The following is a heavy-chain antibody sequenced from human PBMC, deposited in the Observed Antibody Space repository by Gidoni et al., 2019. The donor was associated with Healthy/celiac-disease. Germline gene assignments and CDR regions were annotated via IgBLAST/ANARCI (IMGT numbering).Heavy chain of an antibody. CDR1: GCPFSSYA. CDR3: ANFLTTVTGGYFDY. J-gene: IGHJ4*02. Sequence: EVQLLESGGGLVQPGGSLILSCAASGCPFSSYAMSWVRQAPGKGLEWVSAISGSGGSTYYADAVKGRFTISRANSKNTLYLQMNSLRAEDTAVYYCANFLTTVTGGYFDYWGQGTLVTVSS. CDR2: ISGSGGST. D-gene: IGHD4-17*01. V-gene: IGHV3-23*01.